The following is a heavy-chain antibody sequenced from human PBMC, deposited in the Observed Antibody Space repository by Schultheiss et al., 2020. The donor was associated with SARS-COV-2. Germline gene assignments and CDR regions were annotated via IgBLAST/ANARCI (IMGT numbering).Heavy chain of an antibody. CDR2: VSGSGVDT. CDR1: GFTFSSYA. CDR3: AGLLDDY. Sequence: GGSLRLSCAASGFTFSSYAMTWVRQAPGKGLEWVSAVSGSGVDTYYADSVKGRFTISRDNSKNTLYLQMNSLRAEDTAVYYCAGLLDDYWGQGTLVTVSS. J-gene: IGHJ4*02. V-gene: IGHV3-23*01. D-gene: IGHD3/OR15-3a*01.